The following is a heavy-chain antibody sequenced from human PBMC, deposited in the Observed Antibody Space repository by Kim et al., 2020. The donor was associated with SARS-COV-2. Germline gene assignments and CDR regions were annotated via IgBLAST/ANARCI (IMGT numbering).Heavy chain of an antibody. V-gene: IGHV3-23*01. Sequence: GGSLRLSCAASGFTFSSNAMSWVRQAPGKGLEWVSAISISGAHTSYADSVKGRFTISRDDSQNTVYLQMNSLRADDTAVYYCAKRAERTAGGTAFFDYWGQGTLVTVSS. J-gene: IGHJ4*02. CDR2: ISISGAHT. CDR1: GFTFSSNA. CDR3: AKRAERTAGGTAFFDY. D-gene: IGHD6-13*01.